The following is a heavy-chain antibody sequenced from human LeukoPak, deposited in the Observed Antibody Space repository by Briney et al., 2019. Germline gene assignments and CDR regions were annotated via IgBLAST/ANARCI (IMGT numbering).Heavy chain of an antibody. D-gene: IGHD6-19*01. Sequence: SVKVSCKASGYTFTSYDINWVRQATGQGLEWMGGIIPIFGTANYAQKFQGRVTITADESTSTAYMELSSLRSEDTAVYYCARDLALPGYSSGWYSSPTHYFDYWGQGTLVTVSS. CDR3: ARDLALPGYSSGWYSSPTHYFDY. V-gene: IGHV1-69*13. J-gene: IGHJ4*02. CDR1: GYTFTSYD. CDR2: IIPIFGTA.